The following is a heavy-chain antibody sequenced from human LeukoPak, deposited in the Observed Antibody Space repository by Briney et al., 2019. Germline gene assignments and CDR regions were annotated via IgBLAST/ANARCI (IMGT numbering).Heavy chain of an antibody. V-gene: IGHV4-39*01. CDR3: ARLGYCSSTSCYVDQ. Sequence: PSETLSLTCTVSGGSISSTSYYWGWIRQPPGKGLEWIDSIYYRGSTYYNPSLKSRVTISVDTSKNQFSLKLSSVTAADTAVYYCARLGYCSSTSCYVDQWGQGTLVTVSS. CDR2: IYYRGST. CDR1: GGSISSTSYY. D-gene: IGHD2-2*01. J-gene: IGHJ4*02.